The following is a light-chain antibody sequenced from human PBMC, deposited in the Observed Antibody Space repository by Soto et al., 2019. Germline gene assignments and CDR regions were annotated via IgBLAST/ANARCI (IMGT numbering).Light chain of an antibody. J-gene: IGKJ2*01. V-gene: IGKV1-39*01. Sequence: DIQMTHSPSSLSASLGDRVTITCRASQSISSYLNWYQQKPGKAPKLLIYAASSLQSGVPPRFSGSGSGTEFSLSISSLQPDDFATYYCQQYSTYPYIFGQGPRWIS. CDR3: QQYSTYPYI. CDR2: AAS. CDR1: QSISSY.